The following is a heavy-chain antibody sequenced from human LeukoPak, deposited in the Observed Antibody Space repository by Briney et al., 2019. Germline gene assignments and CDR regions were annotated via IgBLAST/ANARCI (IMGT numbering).Heavy chain of an antibody. CDR2: IRYDGSNK. J-gene: IGHJ5*02. Sequence: GGSLRLSCAASGFTFSSYGMHWVRQAPGKGLEWVAFIRYDGSNKYYADSVKGRFTISRDNSKNTLYLQMNSLRAEDTAVYYCAKDKSGIAARANWFDPWGQGTLVTVSS. CDR1: GFTFSSYG. D-gene: IGHD6-6*01. V-gene: IGHV3-30*02. CDR3: AKDKSGIAARANWFDP.